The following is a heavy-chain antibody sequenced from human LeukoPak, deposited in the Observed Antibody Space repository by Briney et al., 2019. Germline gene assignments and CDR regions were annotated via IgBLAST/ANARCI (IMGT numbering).Heavy chain of an antibody. Sequence: GGSLRLSCAASGFTFDDYAMHWVRQAPGKGLEWVSLISWDGGSTYYGDSVKGRFTISRDNSKNSLYLQMNSLRAKDTALYYCAKGRGYSYGTTPAGVCPFCYMDVWGKGTTVTVSS. CDR3: AKGRGYSYGTTPAGVCPFCYMDV. CDR2: ISWDGGST. D-gene: IGHD5-18*01. V-gene: IGHV3-43D*03. J-gene: IGHJ6*03. CDR1: GFTFDDYA.